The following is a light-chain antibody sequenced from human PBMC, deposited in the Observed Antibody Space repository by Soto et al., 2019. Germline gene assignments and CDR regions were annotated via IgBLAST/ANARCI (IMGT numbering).Light chain of an antibody. CDR3: CSYAGSYTWV. CDR1: SSDVGSYNY. Sequence: QSALTQPRSVSGSPGQSVTLSCTGTSSDVGSYNYVSWYQQHPGKAPKLMIDDVNKRPSGAPDRFSGSRSGNTASLTISGLQAEDEADYYCCSYAGSYTWVFGGGTKLTVL. J-gene: IGLJ3*02. CDR2: DVN. V-gene: IGLV2-11*01.